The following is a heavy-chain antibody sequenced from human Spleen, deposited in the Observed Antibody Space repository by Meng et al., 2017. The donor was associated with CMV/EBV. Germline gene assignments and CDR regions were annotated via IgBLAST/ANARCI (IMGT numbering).Heavy chain of an antibody. CDR2: VSGSGNRT. CDR3: AKGTAYYYDSSGYRADY. J-gene: IGHJ4*02. V-gene: IGHV3-23*01. Sequence: FTVSSYAMSWVRQAPGKGLEWVSYVSGSGNRTYSADSVKGRFTISRDNSKNTLYLQMSSLRAEDTAVYYCAKGTAYYYDSSGYRADYWGQGTLVTVSS. D-gene: IGHD3-22*01. CDR1: FTVSSYA.